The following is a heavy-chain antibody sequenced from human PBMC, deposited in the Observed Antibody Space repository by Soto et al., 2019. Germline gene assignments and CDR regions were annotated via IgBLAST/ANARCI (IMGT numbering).Heavy chain of an antibody. CDR1: GGSISSSSYY. Sequence: SETLSITCTVSGGSISSSSYYWGWIRQPPGKGLEWIGSIYYSGSTYYNPSLKSRVTISVDTSKNQFSLKLGSVTAADTAVYYCARMTTYYDILTGYYNGPRYNWFDPWGQGTLVTVSS. CDR2: IYYSGST. J-gene: IGHJ5*02. D-gene: IGHD3-9*01. V-gene: IGHV4-39*01. CDR3: ARMTTYYDILTGYYNGPRYNWFDP.